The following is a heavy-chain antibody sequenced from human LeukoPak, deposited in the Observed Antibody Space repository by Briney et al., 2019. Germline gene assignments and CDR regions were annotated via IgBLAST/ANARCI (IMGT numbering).Heavy chain of an antibody. V-gene: IGHV4-61*02. Sequence: SQTLSLTCTVSGGSISSGSYYWSWIRQPAGKGLEWIGRIYTSGSTNYNPSLKSRVTISVDTSKNQFSLKLSSVTAADTAVYYCARDMYYYDSSGYTRDWFDPWGQGTLVTVSS. CDR2: IYTSGST. CDR3: ARDMYYYDSSGYTRDWFDP. J-gene: IGHJ5*02. D-gene: IGHD3-22*01. CDR1: GGSISSGSYY.